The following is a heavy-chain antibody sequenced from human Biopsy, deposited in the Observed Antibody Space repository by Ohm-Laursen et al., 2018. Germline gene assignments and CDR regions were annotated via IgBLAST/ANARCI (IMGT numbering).Heavy chain of an antibody. V-gene: IGHV2-70*11. CDR3: ARTPILIVSAGLVYRHRRHLQGMDV. J-gene: IGHJ6*02. Sequence: TQTLTLTGSFSGLSLSARGMCVSWIRQAPGKALEWLARVDWDDYKDYSASLQTKLSISKDTSNDQVVLTVNNVDPADTATYYCARTPILIVSAGLVYRHRRHLQGMDVWGQGIAVTVS. D-gene: IGHD6-13*01. CDR2: VDWDDYK. CDR1: GLSLSARGMC.